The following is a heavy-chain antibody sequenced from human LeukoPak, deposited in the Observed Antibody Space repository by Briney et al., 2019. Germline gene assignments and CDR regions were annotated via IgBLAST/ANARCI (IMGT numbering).Heavy chain of an antibody. D-gene: IGHD3-3*01. CDR2: IYHSGST. Sequence: PGGSLRLSCAASGFTFSSYAMSWVRQAPGKGLEWIGEIYHSGSTNYNPSLKSRVTMSVDTSKNQFSLKLSSVTAADTAVYYCARDTPSYYDFWSGHDYWGQGTLVTVSS. J-gene: IGHJ4*02. CDR3: ARDTPSYYDFWSGHDY. CDR1: GFTFSSYAM. V-gene: IGHV4-4*02.